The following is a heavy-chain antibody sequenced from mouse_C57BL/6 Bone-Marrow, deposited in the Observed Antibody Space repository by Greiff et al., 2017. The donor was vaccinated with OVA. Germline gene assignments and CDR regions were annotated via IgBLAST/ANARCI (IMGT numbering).Heavy chain of an antibody. V-gene: IGHV2-6*01. CDR2: IWGVGST. J-gene: IGHJ3*01. CDR3: ASDIRRFAY. Sequence: VKLMESGPGLVAPSQSLSITCTVSGFSLTSYGVDWVRPSPGKGLEWLGVIWGVGSTNYNSALKSRLSISKDNSKSQVFLKMNSLQTDDTAMYYCASDIRRFAYWGQGTLVTVSA. CDR1: GFSLTSYG.